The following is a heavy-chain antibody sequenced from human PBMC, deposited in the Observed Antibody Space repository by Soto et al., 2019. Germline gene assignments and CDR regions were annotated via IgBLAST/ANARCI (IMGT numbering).Heavy chain of an antibody. CDR2: INPNSGGT. Sequence: RASVKVSCKTSGYTFTGYYMHWVRQAPGQGLEWMGWINPNSGGTNYAQKFQGRVTMTRDTSISSAYMELSRLRSDDTAVYYCATFTAARPYYYYYFYMHVSVQLPTVTVSS. J-gene: IGHJ6*03. V-gene: IGHV1-2*02. CDR1: GYTFTGYY. CDR3: ATFTAARPYYYYYFYMHV. D-gene: IGHD6-6*01.